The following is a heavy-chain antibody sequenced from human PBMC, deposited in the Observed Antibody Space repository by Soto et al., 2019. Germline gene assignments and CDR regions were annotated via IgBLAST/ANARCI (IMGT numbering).Heavy chain of an antibody. CDR1: GGSISSGGYY. Sequence: SETLFLTCTVSGGSISSGGYYWSWIRQHPGKGLEWIGYIYYSGSTYYNPSLKSRVTISVDTSKNQFSLKLSSVTAADTAVYYCARAGLERMYYFDYWGQGTLVTVSS. J-gene: IGHJ4*02. CDR3: ARAGLERMYYFDY. CDR2: IYYSGST. V-gene: IGHV4-31*03. D-gene: IGHD1-1*01.